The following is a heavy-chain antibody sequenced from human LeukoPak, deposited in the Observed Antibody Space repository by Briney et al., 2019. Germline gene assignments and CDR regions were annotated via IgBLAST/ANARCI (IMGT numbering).Heavy chain of an antibody. V-gene: IGHV3-48*01. D-gene: IGHD3-3*01. CDR3: ARTYDFGRGPPGDAFDN. Sequence: GGSLRLSCAASGFTFTIFGLNWVRQAPGKVPEWVSYIDARSGITYYADSVQGRFTISRDNAQESVFLQMNSLRADDTAVYYCARTYDFGRGPPGDAFDNWGPGTLVTVSS. CDR1: GFTFTIFG. CDR2: IDARSGIT. J-gene: IGHJ3*02.